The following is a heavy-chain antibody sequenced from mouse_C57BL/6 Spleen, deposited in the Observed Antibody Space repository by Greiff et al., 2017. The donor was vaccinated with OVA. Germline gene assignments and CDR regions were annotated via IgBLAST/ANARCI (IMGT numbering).Heavy chain of an antibody. J-gene: IGHJ2*01. CDR1: GFNIKNTY. CDR2: IDPANGNT. Sequence: VQLQQSVAELVRPGASVKLSCTASGFNIKNTYMHWVKQRPEQGLEWIGRIDPANGNTKYAPKFQGKATITADTSSNTAYLQLSSLTSEDAAIYYCARGLYYDYDQFDYWGQGTTLTVSS. CDR3: ARGLYYDYDQFDY. D-gene: IGHD2-4*01. V-gene: IGHV14-3*01.